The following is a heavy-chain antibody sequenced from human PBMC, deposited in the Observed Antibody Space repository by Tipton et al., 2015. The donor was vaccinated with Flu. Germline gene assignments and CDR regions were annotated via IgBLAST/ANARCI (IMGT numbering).Heavy chain of an antibody. J-gene: IGHJ4*02. D-gene: IGHD5-12*01. CDR3: ARERWATWYFDY. Sequence: TLSLTCAVSDYSISSGYYWGWIRQPPGKGLEWIGRIYTSGSTNYNPSLKSRVTISVDTSKNQFSLKLSSVTAADTAVYYCARERWATWYFDYWGQGTLVTVSS. V-gene: IGHV4-38-2*02. CDR2: IYTSGST. CDR1: DYSISSGYY.